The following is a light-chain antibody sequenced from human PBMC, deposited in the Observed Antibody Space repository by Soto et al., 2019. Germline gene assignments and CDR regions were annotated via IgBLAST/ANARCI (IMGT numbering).Light chain of an antibody. J-gene: IGLJ1*01. CDR2: EVN. V-gene: IGLV2-8*01. Sequence: SALPQPPSASGSPGQSVAISCTGTSSDVGGYNYVSWYQQHPGKAPKLMIYEVNKRPSGVPDRFSGSKSGNTASLTVSGLQAEDEDDYYCSSYAGSSNVFGTGTKVTVL. CDR3: SSYAGSSNV. CDR1: SSDVGGYNY.